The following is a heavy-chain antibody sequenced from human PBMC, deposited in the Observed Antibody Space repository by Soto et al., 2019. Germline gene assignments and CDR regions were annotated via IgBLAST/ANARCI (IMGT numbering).Heavy chain of an antibody. D-gene: IGHD1-26*01. CDR1: GFSFTIYW. J-gene: IGHJ6*02. Sequence: ESLKISFKASGFSFTIYWIGWVRQMPGKGLEWMGIIYPGDSDTRYSPSFQGQVTISADKSISTAYLQWSSLKASDTAMYYCAAYSGSFYYGMDVWGQGTTVTVSS. CDR3: AAYSGSFYYGMDV. V-gene: IGHV5-51*01. CDR2: IYPGDSDT.